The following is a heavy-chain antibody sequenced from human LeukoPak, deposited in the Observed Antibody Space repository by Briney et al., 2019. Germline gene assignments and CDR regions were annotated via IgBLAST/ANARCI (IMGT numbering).Heavy chain of an antibody. D-gene: IGHD5-24*01. CDR1: GGSISSYY. V-gene: IGHV4-30-4*08. CDR2: IYYSGST. J-gene: IGHJ3*02. CDR3: ARDRDGYNLDAFDI. Sequence: MASETLSLTCTVSGGSISSYYWSWIRQPPGKGLEWIGYIYYSGSTYYNPSLKSRVSISVDTSKNQFSLKLSSVTAADTAVFYCARDRDGYNLDAFDIWGQGTMVTVSS.